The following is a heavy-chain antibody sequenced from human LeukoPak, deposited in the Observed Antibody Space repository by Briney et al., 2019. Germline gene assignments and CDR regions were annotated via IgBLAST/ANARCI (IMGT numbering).Heavy chain of an antibody. Sequence: SETLSLTCSVYGGSFSGYYWSWIRQPPGKGPEWVGEINHRGSTNYNPSLKSRVPISVDTSKNQFSLKLSSVTAADTAVYYCARGRVVQLWSPAMDVWGKGTTVTVSS. CDR3: ARGRVVQLWSPAMDV. V-gene: IGHV4-34*01. CDR2: INHRGST. J-gene: IGHJ6*04. CDR1: GGSFSGYY. D-gene: IGHD5-18*01.